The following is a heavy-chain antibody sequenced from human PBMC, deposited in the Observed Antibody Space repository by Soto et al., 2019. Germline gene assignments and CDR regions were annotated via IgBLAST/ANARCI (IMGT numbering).Heavy chain of an antibody. CDR2: IYYSGST. Sequence: SETLSLTCTVSGGSINNYYWSWIRQPPGKGLEWIGCIYYSGSTNYNPSLKSRVTISVDTSKNQFSLKLSSVTAADTAVYYCARATGTSAPADFDYWGQGTLVTVSS. CDR3: ARATGTSAPADFDY. V-gene: IGHV4-59*01. CDR1: GGSINNYY. D-gene: IGHD1-1*01. J-gene: IGHJ4*02.